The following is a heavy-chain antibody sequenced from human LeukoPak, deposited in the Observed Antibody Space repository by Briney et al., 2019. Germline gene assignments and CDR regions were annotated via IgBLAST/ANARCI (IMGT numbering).Heavy chain of an antibody. J-gene: IGHJ5*02. Sequence: PSETLSLTCTVSGGSISNSSYYWGWLRQPPGKGLEWIGSIYYSGSTYYNPSLKRRVTISVDTSKNQFSLKLSSVTAADTAVYYCARLLGTHINYFDPWGQGTLVTVSS. CDR2: IYYSGST. CDR1: GGSISNSSYY. V-gene: IGHV4-39*01. D-gene: IGHD2-21*01. CDR3: ARLLGTHINYFDP.